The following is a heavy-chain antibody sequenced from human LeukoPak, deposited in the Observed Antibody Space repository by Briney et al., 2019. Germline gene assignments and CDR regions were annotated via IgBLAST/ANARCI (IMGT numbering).Heavy chain of an antibody. J-gene: IGHJ6*03. CDR1: GGSINSDRYH. V-gene: IGHV4-61*02. D-gene: IGHD2-15*01. CDR2: IYTSGSI. Sequence: SETLSLTCTVSGGSINSDRYHWSWIRQPAGKGLEWIGRIYTSGSINYNPSLKSRVTISVDTSKNQFSLNLSSVTAADTAVYYCARDRGYCSGGGCYYYMDVWGKGTTVTISS. CDR3: ARDRGYCSGGGCYYYMDV.